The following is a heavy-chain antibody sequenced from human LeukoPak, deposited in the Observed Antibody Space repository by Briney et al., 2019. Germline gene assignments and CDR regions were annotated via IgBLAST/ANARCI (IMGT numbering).Heavy chain of an antibody. J-gene: IGHJ6*02. CDR2: IKQDGSEK. V-gene: IGHV3-7*03. CDR1: GFTFSNYW. Sequence: GRSLRLSCAASGFTFSNYWINWVRQAPGKGLEWVANIKQDGSEKYYVDSVKGRFTISRDNAKSSLYLQMNSLRAEDTAVYYCVRAMDVWGQGTTVTVSS. CDR3: VRAMDV.